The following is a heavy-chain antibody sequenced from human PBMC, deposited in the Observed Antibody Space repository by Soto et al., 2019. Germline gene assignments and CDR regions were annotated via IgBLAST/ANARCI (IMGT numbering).Heavy chain of an antibody. D-gene: IGHD2-2*01. CDR2: IYPGDSDT. V-gene: IGHV5-51*01. CDR3: ARHRGYCSGTSCYSYYFDY. Sequence: GESLKISCNGSGYSFTTYWIGLVLQMPGKGLDWMGIIYPGDSDTRYSPSFQGQVTFSADKSISTAYLQWSSLKASDTAIYYCARHRGYCSGTSCYSYYFDYWGQGTLVTVSS. J-gene: IGHJ4*02. CDR1: GYSFTTYW.